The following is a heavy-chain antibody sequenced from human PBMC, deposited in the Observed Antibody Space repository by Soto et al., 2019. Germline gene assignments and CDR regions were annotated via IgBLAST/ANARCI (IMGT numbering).Heavy chain of an antibody. Sequence: PGGSLRLSCAASGFTFNTYGFNWVRQAPGKGLEWVAVIWYDGNTKYYADSVKGRFTISRDNLKNTLYLQMNSLTAEDTAVYYCARPLVAPVAGPYYYGMDVWGRGTTVTVSS. CDR2: IWYDGNTK. V-gene: IGHV3-33*01. D-gene: IGHD6-19*01. CDR3: ARPLVAPVAGPYYYGMDV. J-gene: IGHJ6*02. CDR1: GFTFNTYG.